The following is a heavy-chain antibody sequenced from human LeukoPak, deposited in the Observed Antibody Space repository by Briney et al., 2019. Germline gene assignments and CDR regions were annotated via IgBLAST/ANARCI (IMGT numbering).Heavy chain of an antibody. J-gene: IGHJ4*02. CDR3: VKGPRPDITVAHTVEN. Sequence: GWSLRLSCAASGFIFGNYAMSWVRQVPGRGLRWVSTISSRGDSTYVADSVKGRFTISRDNSKNSLYLQMNTVRAEDTAVYYCVKGPRPDITVAHTVENWGQGTLVTVSS. D-gene: IGHD6-19*01. V-gene: IGHV3-23*01. CDR2: ISSRGDST. CDR1: GFIFGNYA.